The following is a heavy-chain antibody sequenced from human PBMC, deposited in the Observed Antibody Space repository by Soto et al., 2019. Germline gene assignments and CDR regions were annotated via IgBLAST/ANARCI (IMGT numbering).Heavy chain of an antibody. V-gene: IGHV3-23*01. Sequence: DVQLLESGGGLVQPGGSLGLSCSASGFTFSNYAMSWVRQAPGKGLEWVSSMSGSGGSTYYADSVKGRFTISRDNSKKTLDLHMSSLRAEDTAFYYCAKEPNYDFWSGYRYFDSWGQGSLVTVSS. J-gene: IGHJ4*02. CDR1: GFTFSNYA. D-gene: IGHD3-3*01. CDR2: MSGSGGST. CDR3: AKEPNYDFWSGYRYFDS.